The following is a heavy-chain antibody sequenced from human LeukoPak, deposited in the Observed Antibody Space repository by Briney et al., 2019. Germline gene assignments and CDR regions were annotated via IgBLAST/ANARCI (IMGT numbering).Heavy chain of an antibody. D-gene: IGHD4-17*01. CDR3: ARDMALGTVTTSGGNEF. Sequence: KPSETLSLTCTVSGGSISSSSYYWGWIRQPPGKGLEWIGSIYYSGSTYYNPSLKSRVTISVDTSKNQFSLKLSSVTAADTAVYYCARDMALGTVTTSGGNEFWGQGTLVTVSS. CDR2: IYYSGST. J-gene: IGHJ4*02. V-gene: IGHV4-39*07. CDR1: GGSISSSSYY.